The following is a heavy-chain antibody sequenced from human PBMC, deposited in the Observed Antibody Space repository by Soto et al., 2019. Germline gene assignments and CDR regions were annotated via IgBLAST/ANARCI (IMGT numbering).Heavy chain of an antibody. J-gene: IGHJ6*02. Sequence: WASVKVSCKASGGTFSSYAISWVRQAPGQGLEWMGGIIPIFGTANYAQKFQGRVTITADESTSTAYMELSSLRSEDTAVYYCARGILTGYGMDVWGQGTPVTVSS. D-gene: IGHD3-9*01. CDR3: ARGILTGYGMDV. CDR2: IIPIFGTA. V-gene: IGHV1-69*13. CDR1: GGTFSSYA.